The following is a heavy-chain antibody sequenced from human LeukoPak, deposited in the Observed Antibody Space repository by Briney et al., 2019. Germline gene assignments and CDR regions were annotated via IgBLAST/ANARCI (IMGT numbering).Heavy chain of an antibody. CDR2: IYTSGST. V-gene: IGHV4-4*07. CDR1: GGSISSYY. J-gene: IGHJ5*02. D-gene: IGHD2-2*01. Sequence: SETLSLTCTVSGGSISSYYWSWIRQPAGKGLEWIGRIYTSGSTNYNPSLKSRVTMSVDTSKNQFSLKLSSVTAADTAVYYCARGRGSGAPDRPYCSSTSRYNWFDPWGQGTLVTVSS. CDR3: ARGRGSGAPDRPYCSSTSRYNWFDP.